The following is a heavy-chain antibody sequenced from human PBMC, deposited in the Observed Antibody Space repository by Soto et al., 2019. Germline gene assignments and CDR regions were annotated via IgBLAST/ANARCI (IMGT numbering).Heavy chain of an antibody. CDR2: IYWDDDK. Sequence: QITLKESGPTLVKPTQTLTLTCTFSVFSLSTSGVGVGWIRQPPGKALEWLALIYWDDDKRYSPSLKSSLTITKDTSKNQVVLTMTNMDPVDTATYYGAHLGPVTTGVYWGQGTLVTVSS. CDR1: VFSLSTSGVG. J-gene: IGHJ4*02. D-gene: IGHD4-17*01. CDR3: AHLGPVTTGVY. V-gene: IGHV2-5*02.